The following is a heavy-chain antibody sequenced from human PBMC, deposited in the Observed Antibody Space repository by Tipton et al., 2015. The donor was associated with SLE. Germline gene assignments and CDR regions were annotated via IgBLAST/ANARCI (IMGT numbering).Heavy chain of an antibody. J-gene: IGHJ4*02. CDR2: IYPDESDT. V-gene: IGHV5-51*01. D-gene: IGHD3-10*01. Sequence: QSGAEVKKPGESLKISCKASGYSFTTYWIGWVRQMPGKGLEGMGIIYPDESDTRYSPSFQGQVTISADRPISTAFLQWSSLKASDSAMYDCARWSDYGLSPPHYWGQGTLVTVSS. CDR3: ARWSDYGLSPPHY. CDR1: GYSFTTYW.